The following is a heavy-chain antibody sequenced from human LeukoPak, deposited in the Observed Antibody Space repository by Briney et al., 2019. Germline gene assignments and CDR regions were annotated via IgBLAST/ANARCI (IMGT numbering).Heavy chain of an antibody. CDR2: IYPADSTA. CDR1: GYSFTTYW. CDR3: ARHPARWFGDHYYYYYMDV. J-gene: IGHJ6*03. Sequence: GESLKISCKASGYSFTTYWIGWVRQVPGKGLEWVGIIYPADSTAKYSPSFQGQVTISVDKSISTAYLQWSRLEASDTAMYYCARHPARWFGDHYYYYYMDVWGKGTTVTVSS. V-gene: IGHV5-51*01. D-gene: IGHD3-10*01.